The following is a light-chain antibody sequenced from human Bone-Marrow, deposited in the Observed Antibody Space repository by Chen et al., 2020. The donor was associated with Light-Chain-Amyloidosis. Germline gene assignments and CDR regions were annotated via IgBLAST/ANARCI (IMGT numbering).Light chain of an antibody. Sequence: DTHMTQSPSTLSVSVGDRVTITCRASQSISTWLAWYQQKPGKAPKLLISKASNLESGVPSRFSGSGSGTEFTLTISSLQPDDFATYYCQQYNSYWTFGQGTKVEIK. J-gene: IGKJ1*01. CDR3: QQYNSYWT. CDR2: KAS. V-gene: IGKV1-5*03. CDR1: QSISTW.